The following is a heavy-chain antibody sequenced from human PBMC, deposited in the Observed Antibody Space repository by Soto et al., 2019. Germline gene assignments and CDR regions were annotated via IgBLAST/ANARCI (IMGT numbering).Heavy chain of an antibody. CDR2: FDPEDGET. V-gene: IGHV1-24*01. Sequence: ASVKVSCKVSGYTLTELSMHWVRQAPGKGLEWMGGFDPEDGETIYAQKFQGRVTMTEDTSTDTAYMELSSLRSEDTAVYYCATDTRVEYPTGFDYWGQGTLVTVSS. J-gene: IGHJ4*02. CDR1: GYTLTELS. D-gene: IGHD2-2*01. CDR3: ATDTRVEYPTGFDY.